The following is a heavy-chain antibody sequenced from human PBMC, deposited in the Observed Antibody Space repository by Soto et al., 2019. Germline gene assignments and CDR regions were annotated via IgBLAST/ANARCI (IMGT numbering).Heavy chain of an antibody. D-gene: IGHD3-9*01. CDR1: GFTFSNAW. V-gene: IGHV3-15*07. J-gene: IGHJ4*02. CDR2: IKSKTDGGTT. Sequence: GGSLRLSCAASGFTFSNAWMNWVRQAPGKGLEWVGRIKSKTDGGTTDYAAPVKGRFTISRDDSKNTLYLQMNSLKTEDTAVYYCTTDPWWYDILTDQPVYWGQGTLVTVSS. CDR3: TTDPWWYDILTDQPVY.